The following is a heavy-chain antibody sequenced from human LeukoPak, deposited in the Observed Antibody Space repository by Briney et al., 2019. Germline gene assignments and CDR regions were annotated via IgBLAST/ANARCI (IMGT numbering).Heavy chain of an antibody. CDR1: GGSLSGYY. V-gene: IGHV4-34*01. D-gene: IGHD7-27*01. J-gene: IGHJ6*03. Sequence: KPSETLSLTCNVYGGSLSGYYWSWIRQPPGKGLEWIGEINHSGSTNYNPSLKSRVTISVDTSKNQFSLKLSSVTAADTAVYYCARGLGYYYYMDVWGKGTTVTVSS. CDR3: ARGLGYYYYMDV. CDR2: INHSGST.